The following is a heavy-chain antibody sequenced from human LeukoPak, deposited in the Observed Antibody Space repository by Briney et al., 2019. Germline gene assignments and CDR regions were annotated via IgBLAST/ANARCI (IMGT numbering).Heavy chain of an antibody. CDR3: AGEADSSGWYGEVDY. CDR2: IYTSGST. J-gene: IGHJ4*02. CDR1: GGSISSGRYY. Sequence: SQTLSLTCTVSGGSISSGRYYWNWIRQPAGKGLEWIGRIYTSGSTTYSPSLKSRVTISLDTSKNQFSLKLSSVTAADTAVYYCAGEADSSGWYGEVDYWGQGTLVTVSS. V-gene: IGHV4-61*02. D-gene: IGHD6-19*01.